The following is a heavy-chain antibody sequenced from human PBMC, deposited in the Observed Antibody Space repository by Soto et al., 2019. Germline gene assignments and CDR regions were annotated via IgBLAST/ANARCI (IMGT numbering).Heavy chain of an antibody. J-gene: IGHJ4*02. CDR2: VYYSGGT. CDR1: GGSIDNSHSF. Sequence: LSLTCDVSGGSIDNSHSFWGWVRQPPGRGLEFLGSVYYSGGTYYNPSLRSRVTISIDRSNDQFSLNLKSVTAADTAVYYCARERGGYGLFDSWGQGTLVTVSS. D-gene: IGHD5-18*01. V-gene: IGHV4-39*07. CDR3: ARERGGYGLFDS.